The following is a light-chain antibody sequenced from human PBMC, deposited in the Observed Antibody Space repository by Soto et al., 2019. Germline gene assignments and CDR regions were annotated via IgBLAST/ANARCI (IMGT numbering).Light chain of an antibody. V-gene: IGKV3-20*01. CDR3: QQYGSSHET. CDR1: QSVSSSY. Sequence: EIVLTQSPGTLSLSPGERATLSCMASQSVSSSYLAWYQQKPGQAPRLLIYGASSRATGIPDRFSGSGSGTDCTLTISRLEPEDFAVYYCQQYGSSHETFGQGTKVEIK. CDR2: GAS. J-gene: IGKJ1*01.